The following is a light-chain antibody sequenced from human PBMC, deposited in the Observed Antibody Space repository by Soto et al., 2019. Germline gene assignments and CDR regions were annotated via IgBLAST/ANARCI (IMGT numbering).Light chain of an antibody. CDR2: DAS. CDR1: QSISNS. J-gene: IGKJ1*01. Sequence: DIQMSQSPSTLSASVGDRVTITCRASQSISNSLAWYQQKPGKAPKLLLSDASTLERGVPSRFRGSGSGTEFTLTISSLQPDDFAPYYGQHYSSYSRTFGQGTNVAIK. V-gene: IGKV1-5*01. CDR3: QHYSSYSRT.